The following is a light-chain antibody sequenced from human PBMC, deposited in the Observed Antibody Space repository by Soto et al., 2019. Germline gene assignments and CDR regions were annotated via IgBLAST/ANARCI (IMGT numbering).Light chain of an antibody. CDR1: SSDVGGYTY. CDR2: DVS. J-gene: IGLJ2*01. Sequence: QSALTQPAYVSGSPGQSITISCTGTSSDVGGYTYVSWYPQQPVKAPKLMIYDVSNRHSGVSNRFYGSKSGNTASLTSAGLQDEDEADYYCSSYTRSNTLYVVFCGGTKLTVL. CDR3: SSYTRSNTLYVV. V-gene: IGLV2-14*01.